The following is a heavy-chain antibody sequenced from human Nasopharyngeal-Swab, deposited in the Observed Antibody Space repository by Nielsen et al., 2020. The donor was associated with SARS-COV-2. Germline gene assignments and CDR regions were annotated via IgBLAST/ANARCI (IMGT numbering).Heavy chain of an antibody. J-gene: IGHJ4*02. V-gene: IGHV3-30*03. CDR2: ISYDGSNK. Sequence: GGSLRLSCAASGFTFSSYGMHWVRQAPGKGLEWVAVISYDGSNKYYADSVKGRFTISRDNSKNTLYLQMNSLRAEDTAVYYCASVLYGGNSLSHDYWGQGTLVTVSS. CDR1: GFTFSSYG. D-gene: IGHD4-23*01. CDR3: ASVLYGGNSLSHDY.